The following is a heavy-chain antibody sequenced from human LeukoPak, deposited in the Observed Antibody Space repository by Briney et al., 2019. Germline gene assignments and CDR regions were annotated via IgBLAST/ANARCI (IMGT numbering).Heavy chain of an antibody. V-gene: IGHV1-46*01. CDR3: ARGGMGIQLWPFDY. D-gene: IGHD5-18*01. CDR2: INPSGGST. J-gene: IGHJ4*02. Sequence: ASAKVSFKASGYTFTSYYMHWVRQAPGQGLEWVGIINPSGGSTTYAQKFQGRVTMTRDTSTSTAYLELSTLISDDTAVYYCARGGMGIQLWPFDYWGQGTLVTVSS. CDR1: GYTFTSYY.